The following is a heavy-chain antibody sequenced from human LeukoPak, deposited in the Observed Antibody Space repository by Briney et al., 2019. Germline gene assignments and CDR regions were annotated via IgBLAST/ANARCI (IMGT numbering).Heavy chain of an antibody. D-gene: IGHD3-22*01. CDR1: GITLSNYG. Sequence: GGSLRLSCAVSGITLSNYGMSWVRQAPGKGLEWVAGISDSGGRTKYADSVKGRFTISRDNPKNSLYLQMNSLRPEDTAVYFCAKRGVVIRVILVGFHKEANYFDSWGQGVLVTVSS. CDR3: AKRGVVIRVILVGFHKEANYFDS. J-gene: IGHJ4*02. V-gene: IGHV3-23*01. CDR2: ISDSGGRT.